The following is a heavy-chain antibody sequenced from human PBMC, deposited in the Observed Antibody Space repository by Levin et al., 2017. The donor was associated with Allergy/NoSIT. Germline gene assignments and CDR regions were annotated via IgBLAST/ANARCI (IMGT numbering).Heavy chain of an antibody. CDR3: VPGRAGPGRLSDY. CDR1: FFPFSSSA. CDR2: IRRNAGNT. V-gene: IGHV3-23*01. D-gene: IGHD6-19*01. Sequence: SLLLSFSSSFFPFSSSALSWVRQPPGKGLEWVSAIRRNAGNTFYASSVQGRFTISRAHSKNTVSLLMNSLRVEDTAIDDCVPGRAGPGRLSDYWGQGTLVTVSS. J-gene: IGHJ4*02.